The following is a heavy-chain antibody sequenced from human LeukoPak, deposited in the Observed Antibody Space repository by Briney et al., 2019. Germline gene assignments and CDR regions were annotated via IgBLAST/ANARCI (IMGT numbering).Heavy chain of an antibody. D-gene: IGHD5-24*01. CDR3: ARRDGYKDHFDY. Sequence: GGSLRLSCAASGFTFSSYTIHWVRQAPGKGPEWVALISYGGNNKFYADSVRGRFTISRDNSRNTLFLQMNSLRAEDTAVYYCARRDGYKDHFDYWGQGTLVTVSS. J-gene: IGHJ4*02. CDR1: GFTFSSYT. CDR2: ISYGGNNK. V-gene: IGHV3-30-3*01.